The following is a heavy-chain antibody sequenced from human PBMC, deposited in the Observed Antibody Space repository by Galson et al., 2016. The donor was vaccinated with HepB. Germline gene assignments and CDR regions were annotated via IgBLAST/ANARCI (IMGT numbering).Heavy chain of an antibody. J-gene: IGHJ4*02. V-gene: IGHV3-33*01. D-gene: IGHD4-23*01. Sequence: SLRLSCAASGFSFSSYGMHWVRQGPGKGLEWVAVIWYDGSNKKYADSVKGRFTISRDNSKKRLYLEMSSLRAEDTGVYYCARVAGGNQNFASWGQGTLVTVSS. CDR1: GFSFSSYG. CDR3: ARVAGGNQNFAS. CDR2: IWYDGSNK.